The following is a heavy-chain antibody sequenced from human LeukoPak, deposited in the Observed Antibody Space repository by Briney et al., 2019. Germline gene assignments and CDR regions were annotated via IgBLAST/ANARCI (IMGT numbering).Heavy chain of an antibody. V-gene: IGHV3-30*02. CDR1: GFTFRSYG. CDR2: IRYDGTNK. Sequence: GGSLRLSCAASGFTFRSYGMHWVRQAPGKGLEWVAIIRYDGTNKYYADSVKGRFTISRDNSKNTLYLQMNSLRAEDTAVYYCARLLAYNSGGEAFDHWGQGTLVTVSS. D-gene: IGHD1-20*01. J-gene: IGHJ4*02. CDR3: ARLLAYNSGGEAFDH.